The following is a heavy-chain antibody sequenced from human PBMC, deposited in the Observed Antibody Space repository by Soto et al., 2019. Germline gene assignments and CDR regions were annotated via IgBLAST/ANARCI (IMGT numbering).Heavy chain of an antibody. CDR2: ISGSGGST. Sequence: EVQLLESGGGLVQPGGSLRLSCAASGFTFSSYAMNWVRQAPGKGLEWVSVISGSGGSTYYADAVKGRFTISRDNSKYTVYLQMNSLRAEDRDVYYCAKRTVGWYFDLWGRGTLVTVSS. CDR1: GFTFSSYA. CDR3: AKRTVGWYFDL. J-gene: IGHJ2*01. D-gene: IGHD4-17*01. V-gene: IGHV3-23*01.